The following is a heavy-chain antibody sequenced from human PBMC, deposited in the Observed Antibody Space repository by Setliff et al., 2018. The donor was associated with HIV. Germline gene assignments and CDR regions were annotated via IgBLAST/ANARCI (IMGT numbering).Heavy chain of an antibody. CDR1: GGSFSGYY. D-gene: IGHD3-10*01. J-gene: IGHJ5*02. Sequence: SETLSLTCAVYGGSFSGYYWSWIRQLPGKGLEWIGEINHSGSTNYNPSLKSRVTISVDTSKNQFSLKLSSVTAADTAVYYCARGPGITMVRGVIPRGWFDPWGQGTLVTVSS. CDR3: ARGPGITMVRGVIPRGWFDP. V-gene: IGHV4-34*01. CDR2: INHSGST.